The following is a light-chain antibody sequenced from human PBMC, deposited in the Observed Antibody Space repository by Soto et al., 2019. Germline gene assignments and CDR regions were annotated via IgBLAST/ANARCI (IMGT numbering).Light chain of an antibody. V-gene: IGLV1-44*01. CDR2: SNN. CDR3: AAWDDSLNVCG. CDR1: SSNIGSNT. Sequence: QSVLTQPPSASGTPGQRVTISCSGSSSNIGSNTVNWYQQLPGTAPKLLIYSNNQRPSGVPDRFSGSKSGTSASLAISGLQSEDEADYYCAAWDDSLNVCGFGGGTKVTVL. J-gene: IGLJ3*02.